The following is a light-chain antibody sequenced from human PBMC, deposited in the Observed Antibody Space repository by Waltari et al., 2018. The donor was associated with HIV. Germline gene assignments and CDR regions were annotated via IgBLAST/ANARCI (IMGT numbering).Light chain of an antibody. CDR1: QSVTSGY. CDR2: GAS. J-gene: IGKJ4*01. CDR3: QQYATSPELT. V-gene: IGKV3-20*01. Sequence: EIVLTQSPDTLSLSPGERATLSCTASQSVTSGYLAWYQQKPGRSPRPVIYGASSRATGIPDRFGGSWSGTHFTLTINGVEPEDFAVYFCQQYATSPELTFGGGTQLDIK.